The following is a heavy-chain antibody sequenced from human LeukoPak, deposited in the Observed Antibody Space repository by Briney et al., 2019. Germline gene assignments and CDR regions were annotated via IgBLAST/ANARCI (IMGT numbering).Heavy chain of an antibody. D-gene: IGHD1-14*01. V-gene: IGHV3-21*04. J-gene: IGHJ4*01. CDR1: GFTFSSYS. CDR3: AKTGTEEGYGIYFDH. Sequence: TGGSLRLSCAASGFTFSSYSMNWVRQAPGKGLEWVSSISSSSSYIYYADSVKGRFTISRDNAKNTVFLQMSSLRAEDTAVYYCAKTGTEEGYGIYFDHWGHGTLVTVSS. CDR2: ISSSSSYI.